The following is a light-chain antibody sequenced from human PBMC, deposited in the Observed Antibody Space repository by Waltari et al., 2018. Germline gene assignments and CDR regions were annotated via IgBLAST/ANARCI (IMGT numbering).Light chain of an antibody. Sequence: DIQMTQSPSSLSASVGNRVNITCQASQDINNYLNWYQQRPGKAPRLLIFDASNLETGVPSRFSGSGSGTYFTFTISSLQPDDVATYYCQQYGNALGFGGGTKVDVK. CDR2: DAS. CDR3: QQYGNALG. J-gene: IGKJ4*01. V-gene: IGKV1-33*01. CDR1: QDINNY.